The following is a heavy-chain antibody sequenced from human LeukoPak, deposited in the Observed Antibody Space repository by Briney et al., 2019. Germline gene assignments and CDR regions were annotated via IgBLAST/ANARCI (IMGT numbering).Heavy chain of an antibody. V-gene: IGHV4-59*01. Sequence: PSETLSLTCTVSGGSISSYYWSWIRQPPGKGLEWIGYIYYSGSTNYNPSLKSRVTISVDTSKNQFSLKLSSVTAADTAVYYCARAKAPYSSTILFDYWGQGTLDTVSS. CDR3: ARAKAPYSSTILFDY. J-gene: IGHJ4*02. CDR1: GGSISSYY. CDR2: IYYSGST. D-gene: IGHD2-2*01.